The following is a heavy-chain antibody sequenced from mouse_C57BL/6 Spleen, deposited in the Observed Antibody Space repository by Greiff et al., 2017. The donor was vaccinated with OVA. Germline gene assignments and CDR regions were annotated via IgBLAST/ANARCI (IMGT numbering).Heavy chain of an antibody. CDR2: ISSGGSYT. D-gene: IGHD2-3*01. Sequence: EVQGVESGGDLVKPGGSLKLSCAASGFTFSSYGMSWVRQTPDKRLEWVATISSGGSYTYYPDSVKGRFTISRDNAKNTLYLQMSSLKSEDTAMYYCASPIYDGYYFAYWGQGTLVTVSA. CDR1: GFTFSSYG. J-gene: IGHJ3*01. V-gene: IGHV5-6*01. CDR3: ASPIYDGYYFAY.